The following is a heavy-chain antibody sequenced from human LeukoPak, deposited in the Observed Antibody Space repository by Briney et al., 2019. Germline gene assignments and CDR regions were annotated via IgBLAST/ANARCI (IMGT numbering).Heavy chain of an antibody. D-gene: IGHD6-13*01. CDR2: IRQDGDTK. Sequence: GGSLRLSCAASGFPFNAYWMTWVRQAPGKGLEWVANIRQDGDTKYYVDSVKGRFTISRDNAMNSLYLQMNSLRAEDTAIYYCARSLPYGTTWYGRSDFWGRGTLVTVSS. CDR3: ARSLPYGTTWYGRSDF. CDR1: GFPFNAYW. V-gene: IGHV3-7*03. J-gene: IGHJ4*02.